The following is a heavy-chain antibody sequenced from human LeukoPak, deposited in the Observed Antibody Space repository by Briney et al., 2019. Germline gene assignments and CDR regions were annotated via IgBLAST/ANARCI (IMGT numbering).Heavy chain of an antibody. CDR3: ARSRAYYYGGNSAIDY. Sequence: SETLSLTCTVSGGSISDAEYYWTWIRQHPVKGLEWIGYISYSGSAYYNPSLKSRVTISVDTSKNQFSLKLSSVTAADTAVYYCARSRAYYYGGNSAIDYWGQGTLVTVSS. V-gene: IGHV4-31*03. D-gene: IGHD4-23*01. CDR2: ISYSGSA. CDR1: GGSISDAEYY. J-gene: IGHJ4*02.